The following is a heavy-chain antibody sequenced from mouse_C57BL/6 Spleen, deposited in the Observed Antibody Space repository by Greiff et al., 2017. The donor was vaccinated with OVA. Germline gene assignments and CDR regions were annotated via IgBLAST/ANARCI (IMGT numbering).Heavy chain of an antibody. CDR1: GFSLSTFGMG. CDR3: ARIEEGSGGWYFDV. J-gene: IGHJ1*03. D-gene: IGHD1-1*01. V-gene: IGHV8-8*01. CDR2: IWWDDDK. Sequence: QVTLKESGPGILQPSQTLSLTCSFSGFSLSTFGMGVGWIRQPSGKGLEWLAHIWWDDDKYYNPALKSRLTISKDTSKNQVFLKIANVDTADTATDYCARIEEGSGGWYFDVWGTGTTVTVSS.